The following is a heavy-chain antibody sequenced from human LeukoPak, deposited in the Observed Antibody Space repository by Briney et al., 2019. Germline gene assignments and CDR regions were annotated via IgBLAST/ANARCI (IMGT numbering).Heavy chain of an antibody. J-gene: IGHJ6*03. CDR2: IYYSGST. CDR1: GGSISSYY. Sequence: SETLSLTCTVSGGSISSYYWSWIRQPPGKGLEWIGYIYYSGSTNYNPSLKSRVTISVDASRNQFSLNLSSVTAADTAVYYCARWSGSVTARNYYYYMDVWGEGTTVTVSS. D-gene: IGHD6-6*01. V-gene: IGHV4-59*08. CDR3: ARWSGSVTARNYYYYMDV.